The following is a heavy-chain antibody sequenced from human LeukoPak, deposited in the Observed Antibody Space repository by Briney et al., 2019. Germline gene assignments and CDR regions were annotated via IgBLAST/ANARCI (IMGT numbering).Heavy chain of an antibody. CDR3: ARVSWELLYYFDY. CDR1: GGSISSYY. CDR2: IYYSGST. V-gene: IGHV4-59*01. J-gene: IGHJ4*02. D-gene: IGHD1-26*01. Sequence: SETLSLTCTVSGGSISSYYWSWIRQPPGKGLEWIGYIYYSGSTNYNPSLKSRVTISVDTSKNQFSLKLSSVTAADTAVYYCARVSWELLYYFDYWGQGTLVTVSS.